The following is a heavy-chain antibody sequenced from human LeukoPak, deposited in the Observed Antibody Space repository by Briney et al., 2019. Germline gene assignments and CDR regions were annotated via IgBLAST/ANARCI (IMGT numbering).Heavy chain of an antibody. CDR3: ARDRGYSGYDYRFRAAFDI. CDR1: GDTFTGYY. Sequence: GASVKVSCKASGDTFTGYYMHWVRQAPGQGLEWMGWINPNSGGTNYAQKFQGRVTMTRDTSISTAYMELSRLRSDDTAVYYCARDRGYSGYDYRFRAAFDIWGQGTMVTVSS. D-gene: IGHD5-12*01. J-gene: IGHJ3*02. V-gene: IGHV1-2*02. CDR2: INPNSGGT.